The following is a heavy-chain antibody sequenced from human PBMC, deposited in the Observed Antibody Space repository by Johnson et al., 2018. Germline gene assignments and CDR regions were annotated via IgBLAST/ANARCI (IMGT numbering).Heavy chain of an antibody. V-gene: IGHV3-43D*03. CDR3: AKDGVYSSGWYADYYYYMDV. CDR1: GFTFDDSA. J-gene: IGHJ6*03. CDR2: LSWDGGST. Sequence: VQLVQSGGVVVQPGGSLRLSCAASGFTFDDSAMHWVRQAPGKGLEWVSLLSWDGGSTYYADSVRGRFTISRDNSKNSLYLQMNSLRAEDTALYSCAKDGVYSSGWYADYYYYMDVWGKGTTVTVSS. D-gene: IGHD6-19*01.